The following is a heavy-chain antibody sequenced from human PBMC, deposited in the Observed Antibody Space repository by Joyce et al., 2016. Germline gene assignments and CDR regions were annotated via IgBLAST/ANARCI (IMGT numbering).Heavy chain of an antibody. CDR3: ARGYSTSSPGF. V-gene: IGHV3-7*04. CDR1: GFRFSSYW. CDR2: INQDGSEE. J-gene: IGHJ4*02. D-gene: IGHD4-11*01. Sequence: EVQLLESGGGLIQPGGSLRLCCAASGFRFSSYWMSWLRQTPGRGLECVAKINQDGSEEYYVGSQQGRVTISRDNAENSLFLQMNNLRDEDTAVYYCARGYSTSSPGFWGQGTRVTVSS.